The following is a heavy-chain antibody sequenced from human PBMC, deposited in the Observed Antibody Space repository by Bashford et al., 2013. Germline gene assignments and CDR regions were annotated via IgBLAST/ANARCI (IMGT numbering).Heavy chain of an antibody. D-gene: IGHD3-22*01. Sequence: SETLSLTCTVSGGSISSYYWSWIRQPPGKGLEWIGYIYYSGSTNYNPSLKSRVTISVDTSKNQFSLKLSSVTAADTAVYYCARVPPSYDSSGYRNRDAFDIWGQGTMVTVSS. CDR2: IYYSGST. V-gene: IGHV4-59*01. CDR1: GGSISSYY. J-gene: IGHJ3*02. CDR3: ARVPPSYDSSGYRNRDAFDI.